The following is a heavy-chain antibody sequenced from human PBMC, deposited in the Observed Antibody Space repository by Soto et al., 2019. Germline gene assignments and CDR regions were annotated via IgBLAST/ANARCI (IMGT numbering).Heavy chain of an antibody. CDR2: IYSGGSS. V-gene: IGHV3-53*01. Sequence: GGSLRLSCTTSGFTVSSSHMTWVRQAPGKGLEWVSVIYSGGSSYYAVSVQGRFTISRDNSKNTVYLQMNSLRGEDTAMYYCARLGLYWSESYSFRYNRFDPWGQGTQVTV. J-gene: IGHJ5*02. CDR1: GFTVSSSH. D-gene: IGHD3-10*01. CDR3: ARLGLYWSESYSFRYNRFDP.